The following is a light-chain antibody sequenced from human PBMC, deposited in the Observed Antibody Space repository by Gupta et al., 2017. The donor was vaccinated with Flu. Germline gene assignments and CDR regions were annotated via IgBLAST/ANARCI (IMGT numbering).Light chain of an antibody. V-gene: IGLV6-57*01. CDR1: SGSIASNY. J-gene: IGLJ3*02. Sequence: NFMLTQPHSVSQSPGKTVTISCTRSSGSIASNYVQWYQQRPGSSPTTVIYEHNRRPSGVPDRFSGSIDSSSNSASLTISGLKTEDEADDYCQSYDSTDQVFGGGTKLT. CDR2: EHN. CDR3: QSYDSTDQV.